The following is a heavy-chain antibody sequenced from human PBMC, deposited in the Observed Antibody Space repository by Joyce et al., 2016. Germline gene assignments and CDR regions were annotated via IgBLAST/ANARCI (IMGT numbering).Heavy chain of an antibody. Sequence: EVQLVQSGAEMKKPGESLRISCKGSGYSFTSYWINWVRQRPGKGLEWTGRLGPSDSYTNHRPSFQVHVTISADKSISTAYLQWSSLKASDTAMYYCARPRYCSGGSCLNWFDPWGQGTLVTVSS. D-gene: IGHD2-15*01. V-gene: IGHV5-10-1*01. CDR3: ARPRYCSGGSCLNWFDP. J-gene: IGHJ5*02. CDR2: LGPSDSYT. CDR1: GYSFTSYW.